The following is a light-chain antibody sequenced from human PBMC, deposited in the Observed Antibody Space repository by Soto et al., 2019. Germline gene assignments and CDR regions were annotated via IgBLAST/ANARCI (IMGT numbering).Light chain of an antibody. CDR2: LGS. CDR1: KSLLHSSGYNY. V-gene: IGKV2-28*01. CDR3: MQALQTAYT. J-gene: IGKJ2*01. Sequence: DIVMTQSPLSLPVTPGEPASISCRSSKSLLHSSGYNYLDWFLQKPGQSPQVLIYLGSNRAAGVPDRFSGRGSGTDFTLKISRVEAEDVGVYYCMQALQTAYTFGQGTKLEIK.